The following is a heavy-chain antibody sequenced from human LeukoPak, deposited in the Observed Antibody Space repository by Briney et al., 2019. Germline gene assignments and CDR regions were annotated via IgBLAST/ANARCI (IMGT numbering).Heavy chain of an antibody. CDR1: GFTFSSYG. D-gene: IGHD5-24*01. V-gene: IGHV3-30*03. Sequence: PGGSLRLSCAASGFTFSSYGMHWVRQAPGKGLEWVAVISYDGSNKYYADSVKGRFTISRDNSKNTLYLQMNSLRAEDTAVYYCVRIGKWLAFDIWGQGTRVTVSS. CDR3: VRIGKWLAFDI. CDR2: ISYDGSNK. J-gene: IGHJ3*02.